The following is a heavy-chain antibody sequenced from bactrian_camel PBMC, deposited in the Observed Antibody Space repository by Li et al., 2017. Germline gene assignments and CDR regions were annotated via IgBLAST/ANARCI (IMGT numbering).Heavy chain of an antibody. Sequence: QVQLVESGGGSVQAGGSLRLSCEVSGYANDRDVCVAWFRQVPGKEREAVATIVRGSHTDYHAAVKGRFTISQDTPKNTVYLQMNSLKPEDTAMYYCAAAEAGRGTWPDDDGYWGQGTQVTVS. CDR3: AAAEAGRGTWPDDDGY. CDR2: IVRGSHT. D-gene: IGHD3*01. J-gene: IGHJ6*01. V-gene: IGHV3S55*01. CDR1: GYANDRDV.